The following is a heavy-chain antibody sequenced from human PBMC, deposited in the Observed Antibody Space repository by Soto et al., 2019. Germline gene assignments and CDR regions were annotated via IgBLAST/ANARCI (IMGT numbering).Heavy chain of an antibody. Sequence: SGPTLVNPTQTLTLTCTFSGFTLTTSEMCVSWIRQPPGKALEWLALIDWNDDKYYSISLKTRLTISKDTSKNQVVLTMTNMDPVDTATYYCARSTKVGERRNWFDPWGQGTLVTVSS. D-gene: IGHD1-26*01. CDR2: IDWNDDK. J-gene: IGHJ5*02. CDR1: GFTLTTSEMC. V-gene: IGHV2-70*01. CDR3: ARSTKVGERRNWFDP.